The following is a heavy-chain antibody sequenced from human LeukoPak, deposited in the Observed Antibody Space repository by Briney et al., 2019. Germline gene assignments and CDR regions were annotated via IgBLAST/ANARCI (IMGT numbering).Heavy chain of an antibody. CDR2: ISGSGGST. D-gene: IGHD3-9*01. CDR3: AKVVSLRILTGPDAFDI. Sequence: GGSLRLSCAASGFTFSSYAMSWVRQAPGKGLEWVSAISGSGGSTYYADSVKGRFTISRDNSKNTLYLQMNSLRAEDTAVYYCAKVVSLRILTGPDAFDIWAKGQWSPSLQ. V-gene: IGHV3-23*01. J-gene: IGHJ3*02. CDR1: GFTFSSYA.